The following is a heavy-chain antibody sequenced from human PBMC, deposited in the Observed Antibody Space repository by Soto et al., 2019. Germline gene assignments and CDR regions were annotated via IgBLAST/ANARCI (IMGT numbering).Heavy chain of an antibody. J-gene: IGHJ5*02. Sequence: SETLSLTCAVYGGSFSGYYWSWIRQPPGKGLEWIGEINHSGSTNYNPSLKSRVTISVDTSKNQFSLKLSSVTAADTAVYYCARGLSFAYYDFWGGNRKRFDPWGQGTLVTVSS. CDR2: INHSGST. D-gene: IGHD3-3*01. V-gene: IGHV4-34*01. CDR1: GGSFSGYY. CDR3: ARGLSFAYYDFWGGNRKRFDP.